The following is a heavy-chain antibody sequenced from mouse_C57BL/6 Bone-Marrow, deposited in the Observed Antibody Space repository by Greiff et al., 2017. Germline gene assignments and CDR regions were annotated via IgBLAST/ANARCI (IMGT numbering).Heavy chain of an antibody. CDR1: GFNIKDDY. J-gene: IGHJ2*01. Sequence: VQLQQSGAELVRPGASVKLSCTASGFNIKDDYMHWVKQRPEQGLEWIGGIDPENGDTEYASKFQGKATITADTSSNTAYLQLSSLTSEYTAVYYCTTPTVTYFDYWGQGTTLTVSS. CDR3: TTPTVTYFDY. CDR2: IDPENGDT. V-gene: IGHV14-4*01. D-gene: IGHD1-1*01.